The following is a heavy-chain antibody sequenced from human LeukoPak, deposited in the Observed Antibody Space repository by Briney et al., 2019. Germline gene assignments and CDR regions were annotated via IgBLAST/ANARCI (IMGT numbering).Heavy chain of an antibody. Sequence: PGGSLRLSCAASGFTFSSYGMHWVRQAPGKGLEWGAVISYDGSNKYYADSVKGRFTISRDNSKNTLYLQMNSLRAEDTAVYYCAKAMTTAPTGVDYWGQGTLVTVSS. CDR3: AKAMTTAPTGVDY. V-gene: IGHV3-30*18. J-gene: IGHJ4*02. CDR1: GFTFSSYG. CDR2: ISYDGSNK. D-gene: IGHD4-17*01.